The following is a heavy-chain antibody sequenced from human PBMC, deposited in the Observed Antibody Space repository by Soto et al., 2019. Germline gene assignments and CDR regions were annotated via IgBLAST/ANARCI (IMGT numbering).Heavy chain of an antibody. CDR2: IYSGGST. Sequence: GGSLRLSCAASGFTVSSNYMSWVRQAPGKGLEWVSVIYSGGSTYYADSVKGRFTISRDNSKNTLYLQMNSLRAEDTAVYYCARGSGSYFWYFDYWGQGTLVTVSS. CDR3: ARGSGSYFWYFDY. J-gene: IGHJ4*02. V-gene: IGHV3-53*01. D-gene: IGHD1-26*01. CDR1: GFTVSSNY.